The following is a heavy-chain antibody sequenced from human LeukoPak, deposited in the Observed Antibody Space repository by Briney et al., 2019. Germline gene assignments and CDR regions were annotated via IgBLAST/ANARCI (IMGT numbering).Heavy chain of an antibody. CDR3: ARGCSSTSCYGSGSYNPYDY. CDR1: GGSISSYY. D-gene: IGHD2-2*01. V-gene: IGHV4-59*01. Sequence: KPSETLSLTCTVSGGSISSYYWSWIRQPPGKGLEWIGYIYYSGSTNYNPSLKSRVTISVDTSKNKFSLKLSSVTAADTALYYCARGCSSTSCYGSGSYNPYDYWGQGTLVTVSS. CDR2: IYYSGST. J-gene: IGHJ4*02.